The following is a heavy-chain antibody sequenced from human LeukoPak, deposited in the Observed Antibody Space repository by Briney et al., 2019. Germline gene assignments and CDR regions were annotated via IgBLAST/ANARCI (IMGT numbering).Heavy chain of an antibody. V-gene: IGHV3-23*01. CDR2: ISGSGGGT. J-gene: IGHJ4*02. CDR1: GFTFSTYA. Sequence: PGGSLRLSCAASGFTFSTYAMSWVRQAPGKGLEWVSSISGSGGGTYYADSVKGRFTISRDNSKNTLYLQVNSLRAEDTAVYYCAKDRAYSGGWYFMGFDFWGEGTLLTVSS. D-gene: IGHD6-19*01. CDR3: AKDRAYSGGWYFMGFDF.